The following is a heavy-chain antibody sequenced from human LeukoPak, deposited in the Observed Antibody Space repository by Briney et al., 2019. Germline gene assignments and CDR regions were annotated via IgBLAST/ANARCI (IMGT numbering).Heavy chain of an antibody. J-gene: IGHJ4*02. CDR1: GYTFSNYG. CDR2: IAGDR. Sequence: PVASVKVSCKASGYTFSNYGISWVRQAPGQGLEWMAWIAGDRIYAPQFQGRLIISTDPSTSTAYMELRSLRSDDTAVYYCARDFWNLYENNDSNRDFDNWGQGTLLTVSS. D-gene: IGHD7-27*01. V-gene: IGHV1-18*01. CDR3: ARDFWNLYENNDSNRDFDN.